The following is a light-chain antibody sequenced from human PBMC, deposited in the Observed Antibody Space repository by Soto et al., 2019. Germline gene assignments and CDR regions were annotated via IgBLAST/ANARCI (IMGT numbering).Light chain of an antibody. CDR3: QQYYSTPLT. Sequence: DIVMTQSPDSLAMSLGERATINCKSSQSVLYSSNNKKYLAWYQQKPGQPPNLLIYWASTRESGVPDRFSGSGSGTDFTLTISSLQAEDVAGYYCQQYYSTPLTFGGGTNVEIK. J-gene: IGKJ4*01. V-gene: IGKV4-1*01. CDR2: WAS. CDR1: QSVLYSSNNKKY.